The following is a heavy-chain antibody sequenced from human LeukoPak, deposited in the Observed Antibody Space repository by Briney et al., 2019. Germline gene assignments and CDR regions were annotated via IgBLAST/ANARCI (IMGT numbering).Heavy chain of an antibody. J-gene: IGHJ4*02. CDR2: IYTSGST. D-gene: IGHD6-19*01. Sequence: SETLSLTCTVSGGSISSYYWSWIRQPAGKGLEWIGRIYTSGSTNYNPSLKSRVTMSVDTSKNQFSLKLSSVTAADTAVYYCARDLIDYSSGWYLRYYFDYWGQGTLVTVSS. V-gene: IGHV4-4*07. CDR1: GGSISSYY. CDR3: ARDLIDYSSGWYLRYYFDY.